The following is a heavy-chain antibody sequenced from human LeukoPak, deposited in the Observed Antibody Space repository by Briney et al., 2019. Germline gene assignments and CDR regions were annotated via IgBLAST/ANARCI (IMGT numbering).Heavy chain of an antibody. V-gene: IGHV4-30-4*01. CDR3: ARQTTVISFDY. Sequence: SETLSLTCTVSGGSISSGDYYWTWIRQPPGKGLEWLGYIFYSGSMYYNPSLKSRLTISVDTSKNQFSLKLRSVTAAYTAVYYCARQTTVISFDYWGQGALVTVSS. J-gene: IGHJ4*02. CDR2: IFYSGSM. D-gene: IGHD4-17*01. CDR1: GGSISSGDYY.